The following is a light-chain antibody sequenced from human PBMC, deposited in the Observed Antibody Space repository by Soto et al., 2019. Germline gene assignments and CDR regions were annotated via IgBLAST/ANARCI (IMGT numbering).Light chain of an antibody. CDR2: DAS. CDR3: QQYSQWPRA. J-gene: IGKJ2*01. V-gene: IGKV3-15*01. CDR1: QRVSSN. Sequence: EIVMTQSPATLSVSPGETDTLSCRASQRVSSNLAWYQQKPGQAPRLLIYDASTRATAIPARFSGSGSGTEFTLTISSLQSEDFAVYYCQQYSQWPRAFGQGTKLEIK.